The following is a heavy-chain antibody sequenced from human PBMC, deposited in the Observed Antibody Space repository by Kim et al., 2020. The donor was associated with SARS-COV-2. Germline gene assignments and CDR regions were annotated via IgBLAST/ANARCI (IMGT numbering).Heavy chain of an antibody. D-gene: IGHD2-2*01. CDR2: ISGSGGST. V-gene: IGHV3-23*01. CDR3: AKDPAANPYYCYYYMDV. Sequence: GGSLRLSCAASGFTFSSYAMSWVRQAPGKGLEWVSAISGSGGSTYYADSVKGRFTISRDNSKNTLYLQMNSLRAEDTAVYYCAKDPAANPYYCYYYMDVWGKGTTVTVSS. CDR1: GFTFSSYA. J-gene: IGHJ6*03.